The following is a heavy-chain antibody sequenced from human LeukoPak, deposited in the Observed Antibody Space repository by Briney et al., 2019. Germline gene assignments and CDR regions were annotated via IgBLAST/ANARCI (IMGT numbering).Heavy chain of an antibody. CDR1: GGSISSGDRY. CDR3: ARDSYSDGYGGFDY. Sequence: PSQTLSLACTVSGGSISSGDRYWSWIRPPPGKGLEWVGYIYSTGNTYYNPSLKSRVIISVDTSKNQFSLELNSVTAADTAVYYCARDSYSDGYGGFDYWGQGILVTVSS. J-gene: IGHJ4*02. V-gene: IGHV4-30-4*01. CDR2: IYSTGNT. D-gene: IGHD5-18*01.